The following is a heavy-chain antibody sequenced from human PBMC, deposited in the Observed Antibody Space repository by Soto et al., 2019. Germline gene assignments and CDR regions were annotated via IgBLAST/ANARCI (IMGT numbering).Heavy chain of an antibody. CDR1: GFSLSTSGVG. CDR2: IYWDDDK. D-gene: IGHD1-1*01. CDR3: AYRRDGNDYDY. J-gene: IGHJ4*02. V-gene: IGHV2-5*02. Sequence: QITLKESGPTLVKPTQTLTLTCTFSGFSLSTSGVGVGWIRQPPGKALEWLALIYWDDDKRYSPSLKSRLTVTKDTSKNQVVLTMSNMDPVDTGTYYCAYRRDGNDYDYWGQGTLVTVSS.